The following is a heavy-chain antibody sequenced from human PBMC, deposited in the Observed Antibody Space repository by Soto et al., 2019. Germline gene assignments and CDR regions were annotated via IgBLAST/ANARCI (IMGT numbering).Heavy chain of an antibody. CDR2: ISGSGATT. Sequence: PGGSLRLSCAVSGCSFSTYAMSWVRQAPGKGVESVSAISGSGATTFYADSMKGRFTISRDNSRDTLYLQMNSLRAGDTAVYFCAREQCSPLDRYCADGAVDWVDPWGRGTLVTVSS. CDR1: GCSFSTYA. V-gene: IGHV3-23*01. CDR3: AREQCSPLDRYCADGAVDWVDP. D-gene: IGHD2-8*01. J-gene: IGHJ5*02.